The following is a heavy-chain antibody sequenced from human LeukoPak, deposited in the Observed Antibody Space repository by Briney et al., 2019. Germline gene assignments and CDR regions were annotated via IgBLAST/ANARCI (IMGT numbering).Heavy chain of an antibody. CDR3: ARDGYYYGSGSPGGGYYYYYMDV. V-gene: IGHV4-59*01. CDR1: GGSIRSYY. CDR2: IYYTGST. Sequence: PSETLSLTCTVSGGSIRSYYWSWIRQSPGKGLEWIGYIYYTGSTNYNSSLKSRVTISLDTSTKQFSLKLKSVTAADTAVYYCARDGYYYGSGSPGGGYYYYYMDVWGKGTTVTISS. J-gene: IGHJ6*03. D-gene: IGHD3-10*01.